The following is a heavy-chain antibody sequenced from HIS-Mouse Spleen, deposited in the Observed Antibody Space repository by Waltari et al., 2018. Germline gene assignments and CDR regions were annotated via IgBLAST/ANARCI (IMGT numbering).Heavy chain of an antibody. D-gene: IGHD3-22*01. CDR2: IGGKAYGGTT. J-gene: IGHJ6*02. V-gene: IGHV3-49*03. Sequence: EVQLVESGGGLVQPGRSLRLSCTASGFTFGDYAMSWFRQAPGKGLGWVGFIGGKAYGGTTEYAASVKGRFTISRDDSKSIAYLQMNSLKTEDTAVYYCTRARDSSGPPYYYYGMDVWGQGTTVTVSS. CDR3: TRARDSSGPPYYYYGMDV. CDR1: GFTFGDYA.